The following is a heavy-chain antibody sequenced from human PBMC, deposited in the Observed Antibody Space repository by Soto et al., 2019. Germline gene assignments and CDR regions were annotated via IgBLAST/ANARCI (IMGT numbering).Heavy chain of an antibody. CDR1: GFSFGEYS. V-gene: IGHV3-23*01. CDR2: ISGDTATM. CDR3: AKPLQQWLLQCSGADV. D-gene: IGHD6-19*01. Sequence: GVSLRLSCAASGFSFGEYSMTWVRQAPGKGLQWVSAISGDTATMHYADSVKGRFTISRDNSRDTLYLQMNSLRVEDTAIYYCAKPLQQWLLQCSGADVWGQGPTVTVSS. J-gene: IGHJ6*02.